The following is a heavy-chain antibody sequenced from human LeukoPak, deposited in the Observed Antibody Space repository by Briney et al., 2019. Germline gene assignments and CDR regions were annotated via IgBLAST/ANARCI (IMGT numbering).Heavy chain of an antibody. D-gene: IGHD2-2*01. CDR1: GFSFSNHY. V-gene: IGHV3-72*01. CDR3: ARGYCSSFNCRFLDY. J-gene: IGHJ4*02. Sequence: PGGSPRLSCAASGFSFSNHYMDWVRQAPGKGLEWVGRSRNKPNSYTPEYAASVKGRFTISRDESKKSLYLQMNSLKTEDTAVYYCARGYCSSFNCRFLDYWGQGTVVTVSS. CDR2: SRNKPNSYTP.